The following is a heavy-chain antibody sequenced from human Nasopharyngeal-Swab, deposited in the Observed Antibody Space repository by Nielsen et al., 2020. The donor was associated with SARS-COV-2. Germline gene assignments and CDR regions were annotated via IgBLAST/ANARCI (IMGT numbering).Heavy chain of an antibody. CDR1: GFTYSTYA. D-gene: IGHD4-17*01. V-gene: IGHV3-23*01. CDR3: AKGVGYGDTGCFDE. CDR2: ISGSGDNT. Sequence: GSLKISCVASGFTYSTYAMSWVRLAPGKGLEWVSGISGSGDNTYYADSVMGRFTISRDNAMETLYLQMNSLRLDDTAVYYCAKGVGYGDTGCFDEWGQGTLVTASS. J-gene: IGHJ4*02.